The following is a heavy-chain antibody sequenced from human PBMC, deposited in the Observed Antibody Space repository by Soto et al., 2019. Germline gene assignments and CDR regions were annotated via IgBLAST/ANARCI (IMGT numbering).Heavy chain of an antibody. D-gene: IGHD3-22*01. Sequence: QVQLVQSGAEVVKPGASLTISCRASGYTVSSFYLHWVRQAPGQGPEWMGVMRPSDGSTNYAQKFQGRVTMPRATSTNTVYIDLSSLRSDDTAVYYCARGPALRYYDMSGYRGSFEYWGLGTLVTVSS. CDR1: GYTVSSFY. CDR3: ARGPALRYYDMSGYRGSFEY. V-gene: IGHV1-46*01. CDR2: MRPSDGST. J-gene: IGHJ4*02.